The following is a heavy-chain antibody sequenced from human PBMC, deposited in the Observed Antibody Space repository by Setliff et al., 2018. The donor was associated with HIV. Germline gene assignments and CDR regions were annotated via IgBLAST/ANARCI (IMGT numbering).Heavy chain of an antibody. V-gene: IGHV4-4*07. CDR2: IYSSGST. CDR3: ARDPYCSGDGCFRYYQH. CDR1: NVSFNSYY. J-gene: IGHJ1*01. Sequence: SETLSLTCTVSNVSFNSYYWSWIRHPAGRALEWIGRIYSSGSTNYNPSFKSRVKMSLDTSKNQFSLKLSSVTAADTAVYFCARDPYCSGDGCFRYYQHWGRGTLVTVSS. D-gene: IGHD2-15*01.